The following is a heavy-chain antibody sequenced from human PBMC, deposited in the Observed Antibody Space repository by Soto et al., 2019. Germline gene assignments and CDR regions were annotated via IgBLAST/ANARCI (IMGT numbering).Heavy chain of an antibody. Sequence: ASVKVSCKASGYTFTSYAMHWVRQAPGQRLEWMGWINAGNGNTKYSQKFQGRVTITRDTSASTAYMELSSLRSEDTAVYYCARDYRVGRLGVPAGLRGYYYMYGWGQGTTVTVAS. CDR3: ARDYRVGRLGVPAGLRGYYYMYG. V-gene: IGHV1-3*01. J-gene: IGHJ6*03. CDR1: GYTFTSYA. CDR2: INAGNGNT. D-gene: IGHD2-2*01.